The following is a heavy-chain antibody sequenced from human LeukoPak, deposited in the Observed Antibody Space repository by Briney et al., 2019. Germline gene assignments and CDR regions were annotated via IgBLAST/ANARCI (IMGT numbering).Heavy chain of an antibody. J-gene: IGHJ4*02. Sequence: ASVKVSCKASGYTFTSNAISWVRQAPGQGLEWMGWINPNSGGTNYAQKFQGRVTMTRDTSISTAYMELSRLRSDDTAVYYCARVGTEPRAFDYWGQGTLVTVSS. V-gene: IGHV1-2*02. CDR1: GYTFTSNA. CDR3: ARVGTEPRAFDY. D-gene: IGHD1-14*01. CDR2: INPNSGGT.